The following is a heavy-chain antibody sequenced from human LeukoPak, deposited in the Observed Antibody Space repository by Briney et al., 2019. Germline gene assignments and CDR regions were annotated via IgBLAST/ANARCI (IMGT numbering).Heavy chain of an antibody. Sequence: ASVKVSCKASGYSFTGYYMHWVRQAPGQGLEWMGWINPNSGGTNYAQKFQGRVTMTRDTSISTAYMELSRLRSDDTAVYYCARGTVGYYYYMDVWGKGTTVTVSS. D-gene: IGHD4-17*01. CDR3: ARGTVGYYYYMDV. J-gene: IGHJ6*03. CDR1: GYSFTGYY. CDR2: INPNSGGT. V-gene: IGHV1-2*02.